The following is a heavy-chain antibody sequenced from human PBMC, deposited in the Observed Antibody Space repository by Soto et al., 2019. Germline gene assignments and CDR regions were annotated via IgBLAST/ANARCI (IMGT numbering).Heavy chain of an antibody. J-gene: IGHJ6*02. V-gene: IGHV3-43*01. Sequence: PGGSLRLSCAASGFTFDDYTMHWVHQAPGKGLEWVSLISWDGGSTYYADSVKGRFTISRDNSKNSLYLQMNSLRTEDTALYYCAKVYLDYYYYGMDVWGQGTTVTVSS. CDR3: AKVYLDYYYYGMDV. CDR1: GFTFDDYT. CDR2: ISWDGGST.